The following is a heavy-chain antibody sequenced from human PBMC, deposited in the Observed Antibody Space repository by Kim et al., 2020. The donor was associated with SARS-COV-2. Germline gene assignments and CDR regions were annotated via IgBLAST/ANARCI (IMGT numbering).Heavy chain of an antibody. CDR1: GGSFSGYY. CDR3: ARGRKETNSSGYLLFDY. D-gene: IGHD3-22*01. J-gene: IGHJ4*02. CDR2: INHSGST. Sequence: SETLSLTCAVYGGSFSGYYWSWIRQPPGKGLEWIGEINHSGSTNYNPSLKSRVTISVDTSKNQFSLKLSSVTAADTAVYYCARGRKETNSSGYLLFDYWGQGTLITVSS. V-gene: IGHV4-34*01.